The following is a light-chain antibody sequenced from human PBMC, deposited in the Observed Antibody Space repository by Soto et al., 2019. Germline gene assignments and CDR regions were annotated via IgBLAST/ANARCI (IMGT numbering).Light chain of an antibody. J-gene: IGKJ2*02. Sequence: DIQMTQSPSTLSASVGDRVTITCRASQSISTWLAWYQQKPRQAPRLLIYDASSLLSGVPSRLSGSGSGIEFTLTISTPQPDDFATYYCQQYNSFSGTCGQGTKREIK. CDR1: QSISTW. CDR2: DAS. V-gene: IGKV1-5*01. CDR3: QQYNSFSGT.